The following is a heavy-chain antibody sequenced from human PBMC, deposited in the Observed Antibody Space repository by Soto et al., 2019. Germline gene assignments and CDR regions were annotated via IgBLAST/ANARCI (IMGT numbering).Heavy chain of an antibody. Sequence: SLRLSCAASGFSFSAYYMSWIRQAPGKGLEWVSYISFNGDVTRYSDSVEGRFTVSRDNAKKSLYLQMNSLRVEDTAVYYCARENGHPGHNYAMDVWGQGTTVTVS. D-gene: IGHD2-8*01. CDR1: GFSFSAYY. CDR2: ISFNGDVT. CDR3: ARENGHPGHNYAMDV. J-gene: IGHJ6*02. V-gene: IGHV3-11*01.